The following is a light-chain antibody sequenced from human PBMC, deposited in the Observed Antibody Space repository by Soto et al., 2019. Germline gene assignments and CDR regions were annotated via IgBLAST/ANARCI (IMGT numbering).Light chain of an antibody. Sequence: QSALTQPASVSGSPGQSITISCTGTRLDVGGYNYVSWYQQQPGKAPKLIIYEVTNRPSGVSDRFSGSKSDNTASLTISGLQAEDEADYYCSSYTSSSSRVFGGGTKLTVL. V-gene: IGLV2-14*03. CDR3: SSYTSSSSRV. CDR1: RLDVGGYNY. CDR2: EVT. J-gene: IGLJ3*02.